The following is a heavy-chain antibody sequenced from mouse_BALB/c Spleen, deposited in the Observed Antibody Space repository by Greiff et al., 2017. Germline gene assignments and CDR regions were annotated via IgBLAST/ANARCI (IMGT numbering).Heavy chain of an antibody. D-gene: IGHD2-3*01. CDR3: ARDQIYDCYYGFAY. CDR2: IRAGGST. V-gene: IGHV2-9*02. J-gene: IGHJ3*01. CDR1: GFSLTSFG. Sequence: VMLVESGPGLVAPSQSRSITCTASGFSLTSFGVHWVRQPPGKGLEWLGVIRAGGSTNYNSALMSRLSISKDNSKSQVFLKMNSLQTDDTAMYYCARDQIYDCYYGFAYWGQGTLVTVSA.